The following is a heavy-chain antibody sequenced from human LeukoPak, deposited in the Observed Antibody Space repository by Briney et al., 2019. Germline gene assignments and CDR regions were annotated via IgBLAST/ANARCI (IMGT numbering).Heavy chain of an antibody. CDR3: ARHFGYSSSWFVDY. CDR2: ISPSEGST. J-gene: IGHJ4*02. CDR1: GYTFTSYY. D-gene: IGHD6-13*01. V-gene: IGHV1-46*01. Sequence: ASVKVSCKASGYTFTSYYMHWVRQAPGQGLEWMGIISPSEGSTNYAQNFRGRVTMTRDTSTSTVYMELSSLRSEDTAVFYCARHFGYSSSWFVDYWGQGTLVTVSS.